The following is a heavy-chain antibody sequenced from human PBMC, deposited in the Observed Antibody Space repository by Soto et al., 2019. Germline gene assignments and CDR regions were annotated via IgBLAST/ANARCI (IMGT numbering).Heavy chain of an antibody. CDR3: ARVDLWFGELSPCDY. J-gene: IGHJ4*02. Sequence: ASVKVSCKASGYTFTSYGISWVRQAPGRGLEWMGWISAYNGNTNYAQKLQGRVTMTTDTSTSTAYMELRSLRSDDTAVYYCARVDLWFGELSPCDYWGQGTLVTVSS. CDR2: ISAYNGNT. D-gene: IGHD3-10*01. CDR1: GYTFTSYG. V-gene: IGHV1-18*01.